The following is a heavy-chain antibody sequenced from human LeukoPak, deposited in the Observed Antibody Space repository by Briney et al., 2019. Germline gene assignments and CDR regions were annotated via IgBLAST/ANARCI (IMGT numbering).Heavy chain of an antibody. D-gene: IGHD6-6*01. CDR2: IIPIFGTA. CDR1: EGTFSSYA. V-gene: IGHV1-69*05. CDR3: ARVEYSSSQPFDY. J-gene: IGHJ4*02. Sequence: ASVKVSCKASEGTFSSYAISWVRQAPGQGLEWMGGIIPIFGTANYAQKFQGRVTMTRDTSTSTVYMELSSLRSEDTAVYYCARVEYSSSQPFDYWGQGTLVTVSS.